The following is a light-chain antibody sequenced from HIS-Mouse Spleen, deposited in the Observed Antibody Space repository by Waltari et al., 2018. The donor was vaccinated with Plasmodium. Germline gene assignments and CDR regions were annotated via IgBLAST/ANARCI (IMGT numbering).Light chain of an antibody. J-gene: IGLJ2*01. Sequence: SYELTQPPSVSVSPGQTASITCSGDKLGYKYACWYQQKPGQSPVPVIYQVSKRPSGIPERFSGSNSGNTATLTISGTQAMDEADYYCQAWDSSTVVFGGGTKLTVL. CDR1: KLGYKY. V-gene: IGLV3-1*01. CDR3: QAWDSSTVV. CDR2: QVS.